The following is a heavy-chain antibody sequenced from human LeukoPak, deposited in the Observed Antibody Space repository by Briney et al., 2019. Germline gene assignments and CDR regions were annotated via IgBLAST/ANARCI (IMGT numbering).Heavy chain of an antibody. CDR1: GFTVSRNY. D-gene: IGHD3-10*01. CDR3: ARDYGDY. V-gene: IGHV3-53*03. CDR2: IYTDGST. J-gene: IGHJ4*02. Sequence: GGSLRLSCAASGFTVSRNYMSWVRQAPGKGLEWVSVIYTDGSTYHADSVKGRFTISRDNSKNTLYLQMNSLRAEDTAVYYCARDYGDYWGQGTLVTVSS.